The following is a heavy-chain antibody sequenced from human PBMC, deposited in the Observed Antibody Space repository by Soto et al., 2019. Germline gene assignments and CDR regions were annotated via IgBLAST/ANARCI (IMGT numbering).Heavy chain of an antibody. Sequence: PSETLSLTCAVSGGSISTYYWNWIRQPPGKGLEWIGYIYYSRSTNYNPSLKSRVSISGDTSKNQLSLKLSSVTAADTAVYYCARSTGYGDSYFDYWGLGTLVTSPQ. J-gene: IGHJ4*02. CDR1: GGSISTYY. D-gene: IGHD4-17*01. CDR2: IYYSRST. CDR3: ARSTGYGDSYFDY. V-gene: IGHV4-59*01.